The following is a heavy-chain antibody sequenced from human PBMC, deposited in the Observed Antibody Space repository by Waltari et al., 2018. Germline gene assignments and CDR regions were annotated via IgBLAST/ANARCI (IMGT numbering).Heavy chain of an antibody. CDR1: GFMFSCDG. D-gene: IGHD3-3*01. CDR3: ARDRSFWSGYHAMDV. J-gene: IGHJ6*02. Sequence: QVQVVESGGGVVQPGTSLRLSGETSGFMFSCDGRPWVRQAPGRGVEWVGVIWYDGSATFYADSVRGRFTISRDNAKNTLYLQMNTLTAEDAGMYYCARDRSFWSGYHAMDVWGQGTSVTVSS. CDR2: IWYDGSAT. V-gene: IGHV3-33*01.